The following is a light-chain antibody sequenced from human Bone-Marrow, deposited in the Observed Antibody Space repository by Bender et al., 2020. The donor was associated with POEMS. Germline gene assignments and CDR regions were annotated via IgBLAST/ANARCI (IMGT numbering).Light chain of an antibody. V-gene: IGLV2-14*01. J-gene: IGLJ2*01. Sequence: HSALTQAASVSGSPGQSITISCTGTGSDFGGFKYVSWYQQHPGKAPKLIIYEVTNRPSGVPDRFSGSKSGNTASLTISGLQAEDEADYYCSSYRSSGTHVVFGGGTKLTVL. CDR1: GSDFGGFKY. CDR3: SSYRSSGTHVV. CDR2: EVT.